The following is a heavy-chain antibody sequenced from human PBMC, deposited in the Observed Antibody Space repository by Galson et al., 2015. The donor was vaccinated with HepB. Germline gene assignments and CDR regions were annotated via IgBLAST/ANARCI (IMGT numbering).Heavy chain of an antibody. CDR2: ISYDGSNK. Sequence: SLRLSCAASGFTFSSYAMHWVRQAPGKGLEWVAVISYDGSNKYYADSVKGRFTISRDNSKNTLYLQMNSLRAEDTAVYYCARDHLSSGWSFTDYWGQGTLVTVSS. CDR3: ARDHLSSGWSFTDY. J-gene: IGHJ4*02. CDR1: GFTFSSYA. D-gene: IGHD6-19*01. V-gene: IGHV3-30-3*01.